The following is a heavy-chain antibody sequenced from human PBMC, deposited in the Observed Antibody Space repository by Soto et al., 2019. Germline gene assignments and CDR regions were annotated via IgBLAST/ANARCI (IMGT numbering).Heavy chain of an antibody. D-gene: IGHD6-19*01. CDR3: ARHDKAEYSSGRLGYFDY. Sequence: QVQLQESGPGLVKPSETLSLTCTVSGGSISSYYWSWIRQPPGKGLEWIGYIYYSGSTNYNPSLKSRVTISVDTSKNQFSLKLSSVTAADTAVYYCARHDKAEYSSGRLGYFDYWGQGTLVTVSS. CDR2: IYYSGST. V-gene: IGHV4-59*08. J-gene: IGHJ4*02. CDR1: GGSISSYY.